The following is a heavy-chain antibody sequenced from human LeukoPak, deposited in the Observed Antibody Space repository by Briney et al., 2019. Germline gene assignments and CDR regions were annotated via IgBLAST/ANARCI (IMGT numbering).Heavy chain of an antibody. D-gene: IGHD5-18*01. CDR2: IRSKTYGGTT. Sequence: GRSLRLSCTVSGFTFGDHAMSWVRQAPGKGLEWVGFIRSKTYGGTTEHAASVKGRFIISRDDSTSIAYLQMNSLKTEDTAVYYCTRGPIQLWLYHGMDVWGQGTTVTVSS. J-gene: IGHJ6*02. CDR3: TRGPIQLWLYHGMDV. V-gene: IGHV3-49*04. CDR1: GFTFGDHA.